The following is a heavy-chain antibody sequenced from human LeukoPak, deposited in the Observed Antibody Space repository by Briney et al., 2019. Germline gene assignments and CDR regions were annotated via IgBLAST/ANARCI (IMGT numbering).Heavy chain of an antibody. J-gene: IGHJ1*01. CDR3: YGANAEH. V-gene: IGHV3-74*03. CDR1: GFTLSSYW. D-gene: IGHD4-23*01. CDR2: THTDGSST. Sequence: PGESLRLSCAASGFTLSSYWMHWVRQAPGKGLVWVSGTHTDGSSTMYADSVKGRFTIAKDNAKNTLYLQMNSLRAEDTAVYYCYGANAEHWGQGTLVTDST.